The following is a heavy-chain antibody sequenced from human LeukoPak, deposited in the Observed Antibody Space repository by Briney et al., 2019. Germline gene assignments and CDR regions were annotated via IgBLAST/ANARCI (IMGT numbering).Heavy chain of an antibody. D-gene: IGHD6-13*01. Sequence: PGGSLRLSCAASGFTFSSYGMHWVRQAPGKGLEWVAVIWYDGSNKYYADSVKGRFTISRDNSKNTLYLQMNSLRAEDTAVYYCARTASGSWYAKSAFDIWGQGTMVTVSS. CDR3: ARTASGSWYAKSAFDI. CDR1: GFTFSSYG. CDR2: IWYDGSNK. J-gene: IGHJ3*02. V-gene: IGHV3-33*01.